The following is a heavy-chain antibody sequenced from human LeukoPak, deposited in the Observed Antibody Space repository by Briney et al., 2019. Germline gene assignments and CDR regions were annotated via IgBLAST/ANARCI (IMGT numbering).Heavy chain of an antibody. CDR3: ARDSEPRGYSGYDYVGNWFDP. D-gene: IGHD5-12*01. J-gene: IGHJ5*02. Sequence: PSETLSLTCAVSGGSISSSNWWSWVRQPPGKGLEWIGEIYHSGSTNYNPSLKSRVTISVDKSKNQFSLKLSSVTAADTAVYYCARDSEPRGYSGYDYVGNWFDPWGQGTLVTVSS. CDR2: IYHSGST. V-gene: IGHV4-4*02. CDR1: GGSISSSNW.